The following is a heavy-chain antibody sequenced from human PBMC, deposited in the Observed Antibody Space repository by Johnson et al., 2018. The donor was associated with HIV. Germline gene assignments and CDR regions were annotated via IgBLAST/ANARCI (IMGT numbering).Heavy chain of an antibody. J-gene: IGHJ3*02. CDR1: GFTFSSYA. V-gene: IGHV3-30-3*01. CDR2: ISYDGSNK. CDR3: ASGVTPRAPLRI. Sequence: QVQLVESGGGLVQRGGSLRLSCATSGFTFSSYAMHWVRQAPGKGLEWVALISYDGSNKYYTDSVKGRFTISRDNTKNTVSLQMIILRPKDTGVYYCASGVTPRAPLRIWGQGTMVTVSS. D-gene: IGHD2-21*02.